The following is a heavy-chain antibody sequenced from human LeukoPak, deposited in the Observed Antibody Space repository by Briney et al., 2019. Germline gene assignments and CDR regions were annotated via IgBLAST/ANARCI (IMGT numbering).Heavy chain of an antibody. D-gene: IGHD3-22*01. V-gene: IGHV4-39*01. J-gene: IGHJ4*02. Sequence: SETLSLTCTVSGGSISSSSYYWGWIRQPPGKGLEWIGSIYYSGSTYYNPSLKSRVTISVDTSKNQFSLKLSSVTAADTAVYYCARRGGSGYMYYFDNWGQGTLVTVSS. CDR3: ARRGGSGYMYYFDN. CDR1: GGSISSSSYY. CDR2: IYYSGST.